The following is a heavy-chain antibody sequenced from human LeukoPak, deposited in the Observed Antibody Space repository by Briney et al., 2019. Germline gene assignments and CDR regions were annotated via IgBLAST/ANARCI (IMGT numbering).Heavy chain of an antibody. CDR2: IYPGDSDT. D-gene: IGHD4-11*01. CDR3: ARPRGDYSNSYYFDY. CDR1: GYSFTSYW. Sequence: GESLKVSCKGSGYSFTSYWIGWVRQMLGKGLEWMGIIYPGDSDTRYSPSFQGQVTISADKSISTAYLQWSSLKASDTAMYYCARPRGDYSNSYYFDYWGQGTLVTVSS. J-gene: IGHJ4*02. V-gene: IGHV5-51*01.